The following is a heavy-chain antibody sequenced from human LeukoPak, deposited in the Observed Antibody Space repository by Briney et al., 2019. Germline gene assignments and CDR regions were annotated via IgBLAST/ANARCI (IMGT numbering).Heavy chain of an antibody. CDR3: AGAYCGGDCYSGRAFDI. CDR2: IYHSGST. Sequence: SETLSLTCTVSGYSISSGYYWGWIRPPPGKGLEWIGSIYHSGSTNYYPSLKSRVTISIEKSKNQFSLKLSSVTAADTAVYYCAGAYCGGDCYSGRAFDIWGQGTMVTVSS. V-gene: IGHV4-38-2*02. J-gene: IGHJ3*02. CDR1: GYSISSGYY. D-gene: IGHD2-21*02.